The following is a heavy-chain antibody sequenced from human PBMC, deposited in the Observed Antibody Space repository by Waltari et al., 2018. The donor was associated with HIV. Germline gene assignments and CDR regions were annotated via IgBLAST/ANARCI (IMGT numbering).Heavy chain of an antibody. CDR3: TRGWTTRYYYGLDV. CDR2: MNPKSGNT. D-gene: IGHD4-17*01. Sequence: QVQLVQSGAEVKKPGASVKVSCKASQYTFTAFYINWVRQATGQGLEWMGWMNPKSGNTGYAEKFQGRVTMTRNTSTDTAYMELSSLRSDDTAMYYCTRGWTTRYYYGLDVWGQGTTVIVSS. CDR1: QYTFTAFY. J-gene: IGHJ6*02. V-gene: IGHV1-8*01.